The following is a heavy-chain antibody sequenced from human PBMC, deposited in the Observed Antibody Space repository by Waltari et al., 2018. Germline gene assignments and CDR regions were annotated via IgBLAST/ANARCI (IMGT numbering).Heavy chain of an antibody. CDR2: IYWNGDD. V-gene: IGHV2-5*01. D-gene: IGHD3-9*01. CDR3: AHSQRVRFDWVPHGMDV. J-gene: IGHJ6*02. Sequence: QITLKESGPTLVKPTQTLTLTCTFSGFSLTTSGLGLGWIRQPPGKALERLALIYWNGDDRYTPSLKSRLTITKDTSKNQVVLTMTNMDPVDTATYYWAHSQRVRFDWVPHGMDVWGQGTTVTVSS. CDR1: GFSLTTSGLG.